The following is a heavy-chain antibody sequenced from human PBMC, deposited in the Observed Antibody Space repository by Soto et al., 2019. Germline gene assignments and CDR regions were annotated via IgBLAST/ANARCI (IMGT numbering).Heavy chain of an antibody. Sequence: QVQLVESGGGVVQPGTSLRLSCAASGFTFSRHGMHWFRQTPGKGLEWLAVILNDASGHWYADSVKGRFTISRDIFQNTFYLQMNGLRLEETAMYYCARDDDYPDNGFDYWGQGTLVTVSS. J-gene: IGHJ4*02. CDR1: GFTFSRHG. CDR2: ILNDASGH. V-gene: IGHV3-33*01. D-gene: IGHD4-17*01. CDR3: ARDDDYPDNGFDY.